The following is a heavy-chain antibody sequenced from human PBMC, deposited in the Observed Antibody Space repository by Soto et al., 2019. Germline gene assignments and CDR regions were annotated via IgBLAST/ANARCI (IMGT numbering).Heavy chain of an antibody. Sequence: LSLTCTVSGGSISSGGYYWNWIRQHPGKGLEWIGYIYYSGSTYYNPSLKSRVTISVDTSKNQFSLKLSSVTAADTAVYYCARSGSYDSSGYYYDYWGQGTLVTVYS. V-gene: IGHV4-31*03. CDR3: ARSGSYDSSGYYYDY. CDR2: IYYSGST. J-gene: IGHJ4*02. CDR1: GGSISSGGYY. D-gene: IGHD3-22*01.